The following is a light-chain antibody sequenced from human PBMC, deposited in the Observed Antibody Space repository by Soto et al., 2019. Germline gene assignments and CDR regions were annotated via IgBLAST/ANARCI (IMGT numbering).Light chain of an antibody. Sequence: DIQLTQSPSTLLEFVGNGATITCRASRGIINWLAWYQQKSGKGPKLLIYKASNLQTGVPSRFSGSGYGTEFTLTISSLQPDDVATYYCQQYSDHWTFGQGTKVEIK. V-gene: IGKV1-5*03. J-gene: IGKJ1*01. CDR1: RGIINW. CDR3: QQYSDHWT. CDR2: KAS.